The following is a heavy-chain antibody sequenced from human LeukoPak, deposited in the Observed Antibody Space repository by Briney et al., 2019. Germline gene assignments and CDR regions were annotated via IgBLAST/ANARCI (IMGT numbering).Heavy chain of an antibody. CDR1: GGSISSSRYY. CDR2: IDYSGST. J-gene: IGHJ5*02. CDR3: ARRVGDNWFDP. Sequence: PSETLSPTCTVSGGSISSSRYYWGWIRQPPGKGLEWIGSIDYSGSTYYTPSLKSRVTISVDTSKNQFSLRLSSVTAADTAVYYCARRVGDNWFDPWGQGTLVTVSS. V-gene: IGHV4-39*01.